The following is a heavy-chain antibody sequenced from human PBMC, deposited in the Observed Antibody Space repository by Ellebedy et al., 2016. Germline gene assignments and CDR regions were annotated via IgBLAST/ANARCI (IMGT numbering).Heavy chain of an antibody. Sequence: SLKISCAASGFPFDDHGMQWVRQAPGKGLEWVSSISWNGGKVDYADSVKGRFTISRDNGKNFLYLQMNNLRLDDTALYYCARAYSSSWSGYFDSWGQGTLVTVSS. CDR2: ISWNGGKV. V-gene: IGHV3-9*01. CDR1: GFPFDDHG. J-gene: IGHJ4*02. D-gene: IGHD6-13*01. CDR3: ARAYSSSWSGYFDS.